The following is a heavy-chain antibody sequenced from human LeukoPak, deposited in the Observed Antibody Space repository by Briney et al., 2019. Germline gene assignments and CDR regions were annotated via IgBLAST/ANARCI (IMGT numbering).Heavy chain of an antibody. D-gene: IGHD5-18*01. Sequence: SETLSLTCTVSGDSISDYYWSWIRQPAGKGLELIGRIYTNGITNYNPSLKSRVTISLDTSKNQFSLKLSSVTAADTAVYYCAREPGGARGYSYGYGYYYYMDVWGKGTTVTVSS. CDR3: AREPGGARGYSYGYGYYYYMDV. CDR2: IYTNGIT. J-gene: IGHJ6*03. V-gene: IGHV4-4*07. CDR1: GDSISDYY.